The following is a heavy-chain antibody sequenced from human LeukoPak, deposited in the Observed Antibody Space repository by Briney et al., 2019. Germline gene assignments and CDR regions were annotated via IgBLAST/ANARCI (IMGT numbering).Heavy chain of an antibody. CDR1: GYTFTGYY. CDR2: INPNSGGT. V-gene: IGHV1-2*02. J-gene: IGHJ4*02. CDR3: AVTPGKAHFDY. D-gene: IGHD1-14*01. Sequence: ASVKVSCKASGYTFTGYYMHWVRQAPGQGLEWMGLINPNSGGTNYAHKFQGRVTMTRDTSISTAYMELSRLRSDDTAVYYCAVTPGKAHFDYWGQGTLVTVSS.